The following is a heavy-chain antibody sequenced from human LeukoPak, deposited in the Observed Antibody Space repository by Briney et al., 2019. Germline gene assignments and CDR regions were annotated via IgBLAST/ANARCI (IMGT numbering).Heavy chain of an antibody. J-gene: IGHJ4*02. V-gene: IGHV3-7*03. CDR2: IKQDGSDK. D-gene: IGHD4-23*01. Sequence: GGSLRLSCATSGFTFSSSWMSWVRQAPGKGLEWVANIKQDGSDKYYLTSVRGRFTISRDNAKNSLFLQMNSLRVEDTAVYYCARGGGHLDCWGQGTLVTVSS. CDR3: ARGGGHLDC. CDR1: GFTFSSSW.